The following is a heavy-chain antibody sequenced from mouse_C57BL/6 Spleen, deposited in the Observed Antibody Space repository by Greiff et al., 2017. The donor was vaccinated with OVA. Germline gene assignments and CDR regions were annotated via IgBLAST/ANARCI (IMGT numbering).Heavy chain of an antibody. CDR2: IYPGDGDT. CDR3: ARSNTTVVNYCDD. V-gene: IGHV1-82*01. J-gene: IGHJ2*01. Sequence: QVQLQQSGPELVKPGASVKLSCKASGYAFSSSWMNWVKQRPGKGLVWIGRIYPGDGDTNYNGKVKGKSTLTADKSSSTAYMQLSSLTSEDSAVYCGARSNTTVVNYCDDWGQGTTVTVSS. D-gene: IGHD1-1*01. CDR1: GYAFSSSW.